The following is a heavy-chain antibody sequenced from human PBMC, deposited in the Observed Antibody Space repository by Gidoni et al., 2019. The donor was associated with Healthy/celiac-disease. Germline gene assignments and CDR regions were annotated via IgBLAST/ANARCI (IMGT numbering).Heavy chain of an antibody. CDR1: GFTFSDYY. D-gene: IGHD3-22*01. CDR3: ARVDPGYYYDSSGYEGGIDY. V-gene: IGHV3-11*01. J-gene: IGHJ4*02. CDR2: ISSSGSTI. Sequence: QVQLVESGGGLVKPGGSLRLSCAASGFTFSDYYMSWIRQAPGKGLEWVSYISSSGSTIYYADSVKGRFTISRDNAKNSLYLQMNSLRAEDTAVYYCARVDPGYYYDSSGYEGGIDYWGQGTLVTVSS.